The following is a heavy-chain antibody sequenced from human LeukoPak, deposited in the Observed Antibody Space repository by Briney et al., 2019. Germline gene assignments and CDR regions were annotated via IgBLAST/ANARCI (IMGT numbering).Heavy chain of an antibody. J-gene: IGHJ4*02. V-gene: IGHV3-9*02. CDR2: ISWSSGNI. D-gene: IGHD1-1*01. CDR1: GFTSEDCA. CDR3: ARKGYGDY. Sequence: GGSLRLSCAGSGFTSEDCAMQWVREARGRGGEWVSGISWSSGNIGYADSVKGRFTISRDNATNSLYLQMNSLRAEDTAVYYCARKGYGDYWGQGTLATVSS.